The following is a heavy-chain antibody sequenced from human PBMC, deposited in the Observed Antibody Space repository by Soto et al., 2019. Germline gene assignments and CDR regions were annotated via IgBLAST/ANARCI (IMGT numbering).Heavy chain of an antibody. V-gene: IGHV3-21*01. J-gene: IGHJ3*02. CDR2: ISSSSSYI. CDR3: ARPRTQGYCSGGSCYGSYAFAI. Sequence: GGSLRLSCAASGFTFSSYSMNWVRQAPGKGLEWVSSISSSSSYIYYADSVKGRFTISRDNAKNSLYLQMNSLRAEDTAVYYCARPRTQGYCSGGSCYGSYAFAIWGQGTMVTVSS. D-gene: IGHD2-15*01. CDR1: GFTFSSYS.